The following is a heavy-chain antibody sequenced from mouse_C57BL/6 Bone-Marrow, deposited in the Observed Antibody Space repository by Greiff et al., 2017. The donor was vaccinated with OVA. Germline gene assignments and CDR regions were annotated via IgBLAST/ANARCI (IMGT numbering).Heavy chain of an antibody. J-gene: IGHJ1*03. V-gene: IGHV1-81*01. CDR1: GYTFTSYG. Sequence: QVQLKESGAELARPGASVKLSCKASGYTFTSYGISWVKQRTGQGLEWIGEIYPRRGNTYYNEKFKGTATLTADKSSSTAYMELRSLTSEDSAVYFCARDYGSSWYFAVWGTGTTVTVSS. CDR2: IYPRRGNT. D-gene: IGHD1-1*01. CDR3: ARDYGSSWYFAV.